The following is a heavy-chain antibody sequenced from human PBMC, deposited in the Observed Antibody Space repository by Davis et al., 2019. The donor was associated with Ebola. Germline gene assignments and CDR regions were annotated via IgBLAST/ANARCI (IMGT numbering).Heavy chain of an antibody. V-gene: IGHV3-48*02. CDR1: GFTFSDYS. J-gene: IGHJ6*03. Sequence: GGSLRLSCEASGFTFSDYSMAWVRQAPGKGLEWLSYISSGGVTTYYADSVTGRFSTSRDNAQNSLLMQMNSLRDEDTAVYYCARVNLWSRGRGMDVWGIGTTVSVSS. CDR3: ARVNLWSRGRGMDV. D-gene: IGHD3-16*01. CDR2: ISSGGVTT.